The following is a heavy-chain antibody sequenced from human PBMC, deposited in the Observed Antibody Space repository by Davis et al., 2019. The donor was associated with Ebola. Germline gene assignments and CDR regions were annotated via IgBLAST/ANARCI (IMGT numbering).Heavy chain of an antibody. V-gene: IGHV1-3*01. CDR1: GYIFSTYA. CDR2: INAADGNT. D-gene: IGHD2-2*01. J-gene: IGHJ6*03. Sequence: AASVKVSCKASGYIFSTYAMHWVRQAPGQRLEWMGWINAADGNTKYSEKFQDRVTITMDTSASTAYMELSSLRSEDTAVYYCARDGPRYCSRSSCYEGSKFFGYHYYYHMDVWGKGTTVTVSS. CDR3: ARDGPRYCSRSSCYEGSKFFGYHYYYHMDV.